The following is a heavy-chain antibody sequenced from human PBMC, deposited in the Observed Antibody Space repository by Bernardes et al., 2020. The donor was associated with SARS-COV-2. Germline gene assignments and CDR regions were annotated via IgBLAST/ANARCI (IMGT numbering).Heavy chain of an antibody. Sequence: GGYLKSSRHGSGYRLTHYWIAWVRPIPGQGLEWMGVIYPRYSHTTYSPSFQGQVTISADKSISTAYLQWSSLMASDTAIYYCARRAGGTIVDSWGQGTLVTVSS. CDR2: IYPRYSHT. J-gene: IGHJ4*02. CDR3: ARRAGGTIVDS. CDR1: GYRLTHYW. V-gene: IGHV5-51*01. D-gene: IGHD1-7*01.